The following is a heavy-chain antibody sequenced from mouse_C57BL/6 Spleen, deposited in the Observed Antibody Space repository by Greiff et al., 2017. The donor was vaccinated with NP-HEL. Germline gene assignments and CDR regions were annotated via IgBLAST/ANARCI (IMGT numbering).Heavy chain of an antibody. CDR1: GYSITSGYD. CDR3: ARVCYYYAMDY. D-gene: IGHD2-12*01. Sequence: DVHLVESGPGMVKPSQSLSLTCTVTGYSITSGYDWHWIRHFPGNKLEWMGYISYSGSTNYNPSLKSRISITHDPSKNHFFLKLNSVTTEDTATYYCARVCYYYAMDYWGQGTSVTVSS. J-gene: IGHJ4*01. CDR2: ISYSGST. V-gene: IGHV3-1*01.